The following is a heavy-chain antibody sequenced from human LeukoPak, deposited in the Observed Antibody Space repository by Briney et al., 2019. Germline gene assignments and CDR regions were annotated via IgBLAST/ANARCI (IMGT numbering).Heavy chain of an antibody. J-gene: IGHJ5*02. CDR1: GGSFSGYY. V-gene: IGHV4-34*01. CDR2: INHSGST. D-gene: IGHD2-15*01. Sequence: SETLSLTCAVHGGSFSGYYWSWIRQPPGKGLEWIGEINHSGSTNYNPSLKSRVTISVDTSKNQFSLKLSSVTAADTAVYYCARSRDVVAAVYNWFDPWGQGTLVTVSS. CDR3: ARSRDVVAAVYNWFDP.